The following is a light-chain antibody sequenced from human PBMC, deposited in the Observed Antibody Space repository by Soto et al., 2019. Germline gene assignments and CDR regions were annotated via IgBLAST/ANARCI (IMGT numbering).Light chain of an antibody. V-gene: IGKV1-5*01. CDR3: QQYNTYST. CDR2: DAS. CDR1: QNIRNW. Sequence: INMTPSPTTRFASAGDNCPIPCRASQNIRNWLAWYQQKPGKAPNPQIYDASSLKSGAPARFSGSGSGTEFTLTISSLQPDDFATYYCQQYNTYSTFGQGTRLEIK. J-gene: IGKJ5*01.